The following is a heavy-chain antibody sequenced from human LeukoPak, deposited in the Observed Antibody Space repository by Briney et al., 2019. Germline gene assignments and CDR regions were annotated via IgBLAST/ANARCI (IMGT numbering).Heavy chain of an antibody. Sequence: PGGSLRLSCAASGFTFSSYAMHWVRQAPGKGLEWVAVISYDGSNKYYADSVKGRFTISRDNSKNTLYLQMNSLRAEDTAVYYCAKARDTAMGEVLDYWGQGTLVTVSS. J-gene: IGHJ4*02. V-gene: IGHV3-30*04. CDR3: AKARDTAMGEVLDY. D-gene: IGHD5-18*01. CDR1: GFTFSSYA. CDR2: ISYDGSNK.